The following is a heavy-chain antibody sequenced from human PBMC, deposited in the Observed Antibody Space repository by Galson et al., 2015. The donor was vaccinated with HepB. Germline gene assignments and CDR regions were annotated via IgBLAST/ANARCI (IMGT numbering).Heavy chain of an antibody. CDR1: GFTFRTYA. V-gene: IGHV3-23*01. Sequence: SLRLSCAASGFTFRTYAMTWVRQAPGKGLEWVSGITGSGGMTFYADSVKGRFTISRDNSKNTLYPQMNSLRAEDTAIYYCVKFRGSGSYKSYWFDCWGQGTLATVSS. CDR3: VKFRGSGSYKSYWFDC. D-gene: IGHD1-26*01. J-gene: IGHJ5*01. CDR2: ITGSGGMT.